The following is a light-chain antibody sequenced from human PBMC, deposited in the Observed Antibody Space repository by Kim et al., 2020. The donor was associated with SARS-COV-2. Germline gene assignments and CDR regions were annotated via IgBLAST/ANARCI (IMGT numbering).Light chain of an antibody. Sequence: QPVLTQPPSASGTPGQRVTISCSGSYSNIGKNDVYWYQQLPGTAPKLLVYRNNQRPSGVPDRFSGSKSGTSASLAISGLQSEDEADYYCATWDDTLSEVFGTGTKVTVL. V-gene: IGLV1-47*01. CDR1: YSNIGKND. CDR2: RNN. J-gene: IGLJ1*01. CDR3: ATWDDTLSEV.